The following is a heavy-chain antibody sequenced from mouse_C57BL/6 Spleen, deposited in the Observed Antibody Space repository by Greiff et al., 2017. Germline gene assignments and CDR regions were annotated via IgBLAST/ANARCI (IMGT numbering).Heavy chain of an antibody. J-gene: IGHJ1*03. CDR1: GFTFSDYY. D-gene: IGHD2-1*01. Sequence: EVQLVESGGGLVQPGGSLKLSCAASGFTFSDYYMYWVRQTPEKRLEWVAYISNGGGSTYYPDTVKGRFTISKDNAKNTLYLQLSRLKSEDTAMYYCARRYGNYGYFDDWGKGTTVTVSS. CDR3: ARRYGNYGYFDD. V-gene: IGHV5-12*01. CDR2: ISNGGGST.